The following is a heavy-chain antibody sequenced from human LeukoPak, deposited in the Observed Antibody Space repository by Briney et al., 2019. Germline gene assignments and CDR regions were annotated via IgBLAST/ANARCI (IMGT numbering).Heavy chain of an antibody. J-gene: IGHJ6*03. Sequence: ASVKVSCKASGYTFTSYYMHWVRQAPGQGLEWMGIINPSGGSTSYAQKFQGRVTMTRDTSISTAYMELSRLRSDDTAVYYCARDPQRRGYNYGYIYYYYMDVWGKGTTVTVSS. CDR1: GYTFTSYY. CDR2: INPSGGST. V-gene: IGHV1-46*01. CDR3: ARDPQRRGYNYGYIYYYYMDV. D-gene: IGHD5-18*01.